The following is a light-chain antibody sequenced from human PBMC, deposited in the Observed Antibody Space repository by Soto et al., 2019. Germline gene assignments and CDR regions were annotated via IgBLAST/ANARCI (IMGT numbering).Light chain of an antibody. CDR1: QSVLYSPNNKNY. J-gene: IGKJ1*01. Sequence: DIVMTQSPDSLAVSLGARATINCKSSQSVLYSPNNKNYLAWYQQKPGQPPKLVIKWASTRESGVPDRISGSGSGTDFTLTISSLQAEDVAVYYCQQYHTTPWTFGQETKVEIK. V-gene: IGKV4-1*01. CDR2: WAS. CDR3: QQYHTTPWT.